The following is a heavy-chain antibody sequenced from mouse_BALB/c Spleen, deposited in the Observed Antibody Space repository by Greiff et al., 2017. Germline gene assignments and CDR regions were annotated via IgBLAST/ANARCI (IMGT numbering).Heavy chain of an antibody. D-gene: IGHD2-2*01. CDR2: ILPGSGST. CDR3: ARSGYARYFDV. CDR1: GYTFSSYW. V-gene: IGHV1-9*01. J-gene: IGHJ1*01. Sequence: VQLQESGAELMKPGASVKISCKATGYTFSSYWIEWVKQRPGHGLEWIGEILPGSGSTNYNEKFKGKATFTADTSSNTAYMQLSSLTSEDSAVYYCARSGYARYFDVWGAGTTVTVSS.